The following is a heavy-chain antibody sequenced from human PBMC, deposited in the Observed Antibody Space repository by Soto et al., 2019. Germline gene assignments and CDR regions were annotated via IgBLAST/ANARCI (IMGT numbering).Heavy chain of an antibody. CDR2: ISTDGTNQ. CDR1: GFNFKAYG. CDR3: AVGGGDLSLTPFDY. V-gene: IGHV3-30-3*01. J-gene: IGHJ4*02. Sequence: QVHLVESGGGVVQPGRSLRLSCVASGFNFKAYGMHWVRQAPGKGLEWVAVISTDGTNQHHADSVKGRFTISRDNFKNTLYLRMNSLRPEDTAVYFCAVGGGDLSLTPFDYWGQGTLVTVSS. D-gene: IGHD3-16*02.